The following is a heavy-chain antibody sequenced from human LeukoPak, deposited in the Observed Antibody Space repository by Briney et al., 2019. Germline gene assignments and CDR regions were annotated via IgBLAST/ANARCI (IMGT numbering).Heavy chain of an antibody. CDR2: INPNSGGT. Sequence: ASVKVSCKASGYTFTGYYMHWVRQAPGQGLVWMGWINPNSGGTNYAQKFQGWVTMTRDTSISTAYMELSRLRSDDTAVYYRARDAGYSSGWYVGTEGNNWFDPWGQGTLVTVSS. CDR1: GYTFTGYY. D-gene: IGHD6-19*01. J-gene: IGHJ5*02. CDR3: ARDAGYSSGWYVGTEGNNWFDP. V-gene: IGHV1-2*04.